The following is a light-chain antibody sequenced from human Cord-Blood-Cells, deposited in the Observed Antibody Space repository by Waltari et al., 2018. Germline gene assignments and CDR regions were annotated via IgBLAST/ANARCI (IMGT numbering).Light chain of an antibody. CDR3: QSADSSGTVV. Sequence: SYELTQPPSVSVSPGQTASITCSGDALPKQYAYWYQQKPGQAPVLVIYKDRERPSGIPERFSGSSSGKTVTLTISGVQAEDEADYYCQSADSSGTVVFGGGTKLTVL. J-gene: IGLJ2*01. V-gene: IGLV3-25*03. CDR1: ALPKQY. CDR2: KDR.